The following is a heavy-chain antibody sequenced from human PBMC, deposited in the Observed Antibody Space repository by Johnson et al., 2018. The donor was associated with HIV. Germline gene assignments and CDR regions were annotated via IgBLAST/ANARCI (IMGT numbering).Heavy chain of an antibody. CDR3: ARDGRDLVTRGSFDV. CDR1: GFTFSSHG. J-gene: IGHJ3*01. D-gene: IGHD5-18*01. V-gene: IGHV3-NL1*01. Sequence: QVQLVESGGGVVQPGRSLRLSCAASGFTFSSHGMHWVRQAPGKGLEWVSVIFTVGDVYYADSVKGRFTISRDNSKNFLYLQMNSLRPEDTAVYYCARDGRDLVTRGSFDVWGQGTVVTVSS. CDR2: IFTVGDV.